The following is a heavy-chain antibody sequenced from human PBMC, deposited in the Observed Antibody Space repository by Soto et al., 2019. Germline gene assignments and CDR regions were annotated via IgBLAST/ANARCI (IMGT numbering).Heavy chain of an antibody. D-gene: IGHD2-2*01. CDR1: GGSISSYY. CDR3: AKFYCSTTSCSAFDS. CDR2: IYYSGST. V-gene: IGHV4-59*01. J-gene: IGHJ4*02. Sequence: PSETLSLTCTVSGGSISSYYWSWIRQPPGKGLEWIGYIYYSGSTNYNPPLKSRVTISVDTSKNQFSLKLNSVTAADTAVYYCAKFYCSTTSCSAFDSWGLGTLVPVSS.